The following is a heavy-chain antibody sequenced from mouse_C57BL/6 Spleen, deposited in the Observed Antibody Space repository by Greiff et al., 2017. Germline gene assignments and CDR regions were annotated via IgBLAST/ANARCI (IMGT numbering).Heavy chain of an antibody. CDR1: GFTFSDYG. CDR3: ARHGSSGYFDV. D-gene: IGHD1-1*01. J-gene: IGHJ1*03. CDR2: ISSGSSTI. Sequence: DVMLVESGGGLVKPGGSLKLSCAASGFTFSDYGMHWVRQAPEKGLEWVAYISSGSSTIYYADTVKGRFTISRDNAKNTLFLQMTSLRSEDTAMYYCARHGSSGYFDVWGTGTTVTVSS. V-gene: IGHV5-17*01.